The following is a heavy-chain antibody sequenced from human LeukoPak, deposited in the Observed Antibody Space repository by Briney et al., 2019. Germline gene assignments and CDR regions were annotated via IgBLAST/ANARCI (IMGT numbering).Heavy chain of an antibody. Sequence: PSETLSLTCTVSGGTISRSSYYWGWIRQPPGKGLEWIGSIYYTGNTHYNPSLKSRVTINVDTSKNQFSLKLSSVTTADTAVYYCARPRCGDGNNAGNFDIWGQGTMFTVSS. V-gene: IGHV4-39*01. D-gene: IGHD1/OR15-1a*01. CDR2: IYYTGNT. J-gene: IGHJ3*02. CDR1: GGTISRSSYY. CDR3: ARPRCGDGNNAGNFDI.